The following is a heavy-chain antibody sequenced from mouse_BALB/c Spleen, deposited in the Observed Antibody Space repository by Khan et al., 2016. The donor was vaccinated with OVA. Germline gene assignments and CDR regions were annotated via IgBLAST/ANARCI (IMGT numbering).Heavy chain of an antibody. J-gene: IGHJ3*01. CDR2: ISSDGDYT. V-gene: IGHV5-9-3*01. Sequence: EVELVESGGGLVKPGGSLKLSCAASGFTFSTYAMSWVRQTPEKRLEWVATISSDGDYTYYPDNVTGRITISSENAKNTLYLHMSSLRSEDTAMYYCARSACGNFAYWGQGTLVTVSA. CDR1: GFTFSTYA. CDR3: ARSACGNFAY. D-gene: IGHD2-1*01.